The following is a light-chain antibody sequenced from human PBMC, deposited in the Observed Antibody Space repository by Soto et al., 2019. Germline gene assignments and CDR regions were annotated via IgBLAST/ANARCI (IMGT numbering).Light chain of an antibody. CDR3: QQYGSSPFT. CDR2: GAS. J-gene: IGKJ3*01. V-gene: IGKV3-20*01. Sequence: EIVLTQSPGTLSLSPGERATLSCSASQSVTSNYLAWYQQKPGQAPRLLIYGASSRATGIPDRFSGSGSGTDFTLSISRLEPEDFAVFYCQQYGSSPFTVGPGTKVDIK. CDR1: QSVTSNY.